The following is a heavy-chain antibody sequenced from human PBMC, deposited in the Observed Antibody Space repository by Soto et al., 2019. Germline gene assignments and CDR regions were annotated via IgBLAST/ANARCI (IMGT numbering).Heavy chain of an antibody. D-gene: IGHD6-6*01. CDR2: AYYDGST. J-gene: IGHJ4*02. V-gene: IGHV4-59*01. Sequence: PSETLSLTCTVSGGSISNFFWTWIRQPPGKGLEWIGNAYYDGSTNYNPSLKSRVTISVDTSKNQFSLKLSSVTAADTAMYYCTRSILPSYWGQGTLVTVSS. CDR1: GGSISNFF. CDR3: TRSILPSY.